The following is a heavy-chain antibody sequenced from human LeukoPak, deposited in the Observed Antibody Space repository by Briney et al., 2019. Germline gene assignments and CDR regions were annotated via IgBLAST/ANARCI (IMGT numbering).Heavy chain of an antibody. CDR3: ARNNGMDV. Sequence: GGTLRLSCAASGFALSSHWMTWVRQVPGRGPEWVANVNRDGSETYYLDSVKGRFTISKDNAKNSLHLQMNSLRAEDTALYHCARNNGMDVWGQGTTVIVSS. J-gene: IGHJ6*02. CDR1: GFALSSHW. V-gene: IGHV3-7*03. CDR2: VNRDGSET.